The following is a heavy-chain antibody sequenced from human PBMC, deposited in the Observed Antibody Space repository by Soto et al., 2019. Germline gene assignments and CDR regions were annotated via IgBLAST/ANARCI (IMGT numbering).Heavy chain of an antibody. CDR1: GGSFSGYY. CDR2: INHSGST. Sequence: QVQLQQWGAGLLKPSETLSLTCAVYGGSFSGYYWSWIRQPPGKGLEWIGEINHSGSTNYNPSLKSRVTISVDTSKNQFSLKLSSVTAADTAVYYCARGGGIAARRSLSYNWFDPWGQGTLVTVSS. V-gene: IGHV4-34*01. CDR3: ARGGGIAARRSLSYNWFDP. J-gene: IGHJ5*02. D-gene: IGHD6-6*01.